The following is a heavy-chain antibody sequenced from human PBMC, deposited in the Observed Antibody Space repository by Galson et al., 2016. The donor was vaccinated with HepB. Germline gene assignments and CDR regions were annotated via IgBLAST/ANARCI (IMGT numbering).Heavy chain of an antibody. V-gene: IGHV3-21*01. CDR2: ISSSSAYI. CDR1: GFTFSRYN. D-gene: IGHD3-10*01. J-gene: IGHJ6*03. CDR3: ARAITNYMDV. Sequence: SLRLSCAASGFTFSRYNINWVRQAPGKGLEWVSYISSSSAYIYYADSVKGRFTISRDNGKNTLYLQMSSLRDEDTAVYYCARAITNYMDVWGKGTTVTVSS.